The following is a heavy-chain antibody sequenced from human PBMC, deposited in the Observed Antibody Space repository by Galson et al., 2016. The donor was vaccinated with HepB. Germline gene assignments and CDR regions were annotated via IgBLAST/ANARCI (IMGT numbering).Heavy chain of an antibody. CDR2: ISSSGSYT. V-gene: IGHV3-11*06. D-gene: IGHD3-10*01. CDR1: GFTFSHYY. CDR3: ARAPYYYGSDYGKDV. Sequence: SLRLSCAASGFTFSHYYMSWIRQAPGKGLEWVSYISSSGSYTNYADSVKGRFTISRDNAKNSMYLQMDSLRAEDTAVYYCARAPYYYGSDYGKDVWGQGTTVTVSS. J-gene: IGHJ6*02.